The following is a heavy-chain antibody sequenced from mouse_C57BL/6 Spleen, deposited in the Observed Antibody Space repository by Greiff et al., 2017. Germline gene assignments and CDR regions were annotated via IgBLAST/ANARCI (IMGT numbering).Heavy chain of an antibody. J-gene: IGHJ3*01. CDR2: IDPEDGDT. CDR1: GFNIKDDY. D-gene: IGHD1-3*01. V-gene: IGHV14-4*01. Sequence: EVKVVESGAELVRPGASVKLSCTASGFNIKDDYMHWVKQRPEQGLEWIGWIDPEDGDTEYASKFQGKATITADTSSNTAYLQLSSLTSEDTAVYYCTTGVKGWFAYWGQGTLVTVSA. CDR3: TTGVKGWFAY.